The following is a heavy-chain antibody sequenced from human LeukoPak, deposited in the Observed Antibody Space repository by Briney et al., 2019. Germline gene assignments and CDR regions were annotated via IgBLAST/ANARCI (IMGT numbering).Heavy chain of an antibody. CDR1: GFTFSSYW. D-gene: IGHD3-22*01. CDR3: ARVPLDDSTEAY. Sequence: GGSLRLSCAASGFTFSSYWMSWLRQAPGKGLEWVANIQHDGSDQYYEDSVKGRFTISRDNAKDSLFLQMNSLRAEDTAVYYCARVPLDDSTEAYWGQGTLVTVSS. J-gene: IGHJ4*02. CDR2: IQHDGSDQ. V-gene: IGHV3-7*03.